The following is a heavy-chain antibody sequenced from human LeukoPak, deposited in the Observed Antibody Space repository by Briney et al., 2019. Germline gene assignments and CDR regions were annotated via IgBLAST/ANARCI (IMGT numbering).Heavy chain of an antibody. V-gene: IGHV3-66*02. Sequence: PGGSLRFSCAASGFSVSGNYMSWVRQAPGKGLKWVSVIYSGGSTYYADSVKGRFTISRDNSKNTLYLQMNSLRAEDTAVYYCMGATLYFAYCGQGTLVTVSS. J-gene: IGHJ4*02. CDR3: MGATLYFAY. D-gene: IGHD1-26*01. CDR1: GFSVSGNY. CDR2: IYSGGST.